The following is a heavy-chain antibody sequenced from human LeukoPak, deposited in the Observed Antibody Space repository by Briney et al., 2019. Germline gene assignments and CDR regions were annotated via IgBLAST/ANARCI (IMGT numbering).Heavy chain of an antibody. CDR3: ARDHSYYDSGSYSNVDY. V-gene: IGHV1-18*01. CDR2: ISGKNGKT. Sequence: GASVKVSCKASGYTLTNYGVTWVRQAPGKGLEWMGWISGKNGKTKFAQRLQGRVTLTTDTSTSTTYMELTSLTSDDTAVYYCARDHSYYDSGSYSNVDYWGQGTLVTVSS. CDR1: GYTLTNYG. D-gene: IGHD3-10*01. J-gene: IGHJ4*02.